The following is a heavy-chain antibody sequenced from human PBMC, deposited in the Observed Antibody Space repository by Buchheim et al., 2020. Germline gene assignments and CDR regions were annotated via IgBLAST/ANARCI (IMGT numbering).Heavy chain of an antibody. J-gene: IGHJ6*02. V-gene: IGHV3-74*01. CDR1: GFTFSSDW. Sequence: EERLVESGGGLGQPGGSLRLSCAASGFTFSSDWMHWVRQAPGKGLVWVSRINPDGSDTTYADSVKGRFTISRDHGRKTMYLQMNSLRGEDTAIYYCTRSANFFRGMDVWGQGTT. D-gene: IGHD2-15*01. CDR3: TRSANFFRGMDV. CDR2: INPDGSDT.